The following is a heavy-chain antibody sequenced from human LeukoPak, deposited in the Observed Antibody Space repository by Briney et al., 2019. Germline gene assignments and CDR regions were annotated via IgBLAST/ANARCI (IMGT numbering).Heavy chain of an antibody. V-gene: IGHV3-21*01. CDR2: ISSSSSYI. J-gene: IGHJ4*02. CDR3: ARGPSMIRGENTPYFDY. CDR1: GFTFSSYS. D-gene: IGHD3-10*01. Sequence: GGSLRLSCAASGFTFSSYSMNWVRQAPGKGLEWVSSISSSSSYIYYADSVKGRFTISRDNAKNSLYLQMNSLRAEDTAVYYCARGPSMIRGENTPYFDYWGQGNLVTVSS.